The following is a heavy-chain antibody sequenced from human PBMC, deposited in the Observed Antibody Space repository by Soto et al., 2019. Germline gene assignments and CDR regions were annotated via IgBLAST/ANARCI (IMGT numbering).Heavy chain of an antibody. D-gene: IGHD1-26*01. CDR1: GGSISSGENF. J-gene: IGHJ4*02. CDR2: IHHSGST. V-gene: IGHV4-30-4*01. Sequence: SETLSLTCTVSGGSISSGENFWNWIRQSPGKGLEWIGYIHHSGSTYYNPSLKSRPTISVDTSKNQISLKPNSVTAADTAVYYCARDTGTYPYYFDYWGQGTLVTVSS. CDR3: ARDTGTYPYYFDY.